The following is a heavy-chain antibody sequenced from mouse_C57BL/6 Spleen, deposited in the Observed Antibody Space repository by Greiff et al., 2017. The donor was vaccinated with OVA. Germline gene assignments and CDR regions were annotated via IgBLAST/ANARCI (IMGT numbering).Heavy chain of an antibody. CDR1: GFNIKDDY. CDR3: TTHLRQGCAY. D-gene: IGHD2-12*01. Sequence: VQLQQSGAELVRPGASVKLSCTASGFNIKDDYMHWVKQRPEQGLEWIGWIDPENGDTEYASKFQGKATITADTSSNTAYLQLSSLTSEDTAVYYCTTHLRQGCAYWGQGTLVTVSA. J-gene: IGHJ3*01. V-gene: IGHV14-4*01. CDR2: IDPENGDT.